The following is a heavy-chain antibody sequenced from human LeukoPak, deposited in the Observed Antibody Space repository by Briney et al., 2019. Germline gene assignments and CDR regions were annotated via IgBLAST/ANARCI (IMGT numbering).Heavy chain of an antibody. J-gene: IGHJ5*02. Sequence: PSETLSLTCTVSGGSLSSSSYYWGWIRQPPGKGLVWIGSIYYSGSTYYNPSLKSRVTISVDTSKNQFSLKLSSVTAADTAVYYCAPVVVAATNWFDPRGQGTLVTVSS. CDR1: GGSLSSSSYY. D-gene: IGHD2-15*01. V-gene: IGHV4-39*07. CDR3: APVVVAATNWFDP. CDR2: IYYSGST.